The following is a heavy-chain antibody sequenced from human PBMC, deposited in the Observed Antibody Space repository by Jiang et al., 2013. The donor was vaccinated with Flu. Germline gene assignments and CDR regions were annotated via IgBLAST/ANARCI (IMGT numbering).Heavy chain of an antibody. J-gene: IGHJ4*02. Sequence: ALEWLALIYWDDDKRYSPSLKSRLTITKDTSKNQVVLTMTNMDPVDTATYYCARMDYDFWSGSYYFDYWGQGTLVTVSS. CDR2: IYWDDDK. D-gene: IGHD3-3*01. V-gene: IGHV2-5*02. CDR3: ARMDYDFWSGSYYFDY.